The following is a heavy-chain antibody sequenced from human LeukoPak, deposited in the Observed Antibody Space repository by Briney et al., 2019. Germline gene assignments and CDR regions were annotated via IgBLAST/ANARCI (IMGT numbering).Heavy chain of an antibody. J-gene: IGHJ3*02. Sequence: PGGSLRLSCAASGFTFSSYGMHWVRQAPGKGLEWVAVIWYDGSNKYYADSVKGRFTISRDNSKNTLYLQMNSLRAEDTAVYYCARERSDYSNPDAFEIWGQGTMVTVSS. CDR3: ARERSDYSNPDAFEI. CDR2: IWYDGSNK. D-gene: IGHD4-11*01. CDR1: GFTFSSYG. V-gene: IGHV3-33*01.